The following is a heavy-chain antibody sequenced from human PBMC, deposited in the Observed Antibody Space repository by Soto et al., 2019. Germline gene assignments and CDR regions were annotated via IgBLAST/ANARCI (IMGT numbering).Heavy chain of an antibody. J-gene: IGHJ6*02. D-gene: IGHD3-22*01. V-gene: IGHV3-30-3*01. CDR1: GFTFSSYA. CDR2: ISYDGSNK. Sequence: QVQLVESGGGVVQPGRSLRLSCAASGFTFSSYAMHWVRQAPGKGLEWVAVISYDGSNKYYADSVKGRFTISRDNSKNTLYLQMNSLRAEDTAVYYCARDEETKITMIVVVTPDVWGQGTTVTVSS. CDR3: ARDEETKITMIVVVTPDV.